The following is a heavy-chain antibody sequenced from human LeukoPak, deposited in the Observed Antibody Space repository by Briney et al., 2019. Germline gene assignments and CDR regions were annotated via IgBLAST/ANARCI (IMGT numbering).Heavy chain of an antibody. V-gene: IGHV3-49*03. D-gene: IGHD4-17*01. CDR2: IRSKAFGGTP. CDR3: TRNTVTVHFDY. Sequence: GRSLRLSCSASGFTFDDYAVSWFRQAPGKGLEWVGFIRSKAFGGTPEYAASVRGRFTISRDDSKSIAYLQMNSLKTEDTAVYYCTRNTVTVHFDYWSQGTLVTVSS. J-gene: IGHJ4*02. CDR1: GFTFDDYA.